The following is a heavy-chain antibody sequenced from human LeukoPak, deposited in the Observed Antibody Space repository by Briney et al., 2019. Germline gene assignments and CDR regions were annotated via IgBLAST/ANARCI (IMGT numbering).Heavy chain of an antibody. CDR1: GFTFDDYA. CDR3: ARGFLWFAELLHHRAFDI. J-gene: IGHJ3*02. Sequence: PGGSLRLSCVASGFTFDDYAMHWVRQAPGKGLEWVSVVNWNSGTTGYADSVKGRFTVSRDNAKNSLFLQMNSLRAEDTAVYYCARGFLWFAELLHHRAFDIWGQGTMVTVSS. V-gene: IGHV3-9*01. CDR2: VNWNSGTT. D-gene: IGHD3-10*01.